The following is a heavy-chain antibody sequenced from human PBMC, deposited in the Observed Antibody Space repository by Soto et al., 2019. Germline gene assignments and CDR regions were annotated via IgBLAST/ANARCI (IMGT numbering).Heavy chain of an antibody. CDR1: GFTFSSYG. Sequence: RGVLRLSCAASGFTFSSYGMHWVRQAPGKGLEWVAVISYDGSNKYYADSVKGRFTISRDNSKNTLYLQMNSLRAEDTAVYYCAKGCGFILTGLSFSYYYGMDVWGQGTTVTVSS. V-gene: IGHV3-30*18. CDR3: AKGCGFILTGLSFSYYYGMDV. J-gene: IGHJ6*02. CDR2: ISYDGSNK. D-gene: IGHD7-27*01.